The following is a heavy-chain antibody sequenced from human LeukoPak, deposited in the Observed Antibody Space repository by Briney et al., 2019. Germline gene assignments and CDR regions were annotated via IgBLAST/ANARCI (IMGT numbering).Heavy chain of an antibody. CDR2: ISSGSSYI. Sequence: PGGSLRLSCAASGFTFSTYSMNWVRQAPGKGLEWVSSISSGSSYIYYAESVKGRFTISRDNAKNSLFLQMNSLRAEDTAVYYCAKDRRSYGDYYYYGMDVWGQGTTVTVSS. CDR1: GFTFSTYS. D-gene: IGHD4-17*01. CDR3: AKDRRSYGDYYYYGMDV. J-gene: IGHJ6*02. V-gene: IGHV3-21*01.